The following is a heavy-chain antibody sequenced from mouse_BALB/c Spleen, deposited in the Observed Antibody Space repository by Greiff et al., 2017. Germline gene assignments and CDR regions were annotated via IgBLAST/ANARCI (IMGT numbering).Heavy chain of an antibody. V-gene: IGHV1-87*01. CDR2: IYPGDGDT. Sequence: QVQPQQSGAELARPGASVKLSCKASGYTFTSHWMQWVKQRPGQGLEWIGAIYPGDGDTRYTQKFKGKATLTADKSSSTAYMRLSSLASEDSAVYYCARSGSMDYWGQGTSVTVSS. CDR1: GYTFTSHW. D-gene: IGHD1-1*01. J-gene: IGHJ4*01. CDR3: ARSGSMDY.